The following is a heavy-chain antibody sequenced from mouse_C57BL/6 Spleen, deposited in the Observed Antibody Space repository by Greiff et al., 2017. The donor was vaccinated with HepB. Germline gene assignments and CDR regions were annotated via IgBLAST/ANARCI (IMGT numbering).Heavy chain of an antibody. CDR2: INPNNGGT. CDR3: ASYDGYYSYYFDY. D-gene: IGHD2-3*01. J-gene: IGHJ2*01. V-gene: IGHV1-22*01. CDR1: GYTFTDYN. Sequence: EVQLQQSGPELVKPGASVKMSCKASGYTFTDYNMHWVKQSHGKSLEWIGYINPNNGGTSYNQKFKGKATLTVNMSSSTAYMELRSLTSEDSAVYYCASYDGYYSYYFDYWGQGTTLTVSS.